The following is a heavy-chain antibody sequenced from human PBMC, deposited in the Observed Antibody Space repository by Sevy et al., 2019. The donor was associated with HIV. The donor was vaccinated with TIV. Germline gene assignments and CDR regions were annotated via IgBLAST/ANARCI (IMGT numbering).Heavy chain of an antibody. Sequence: GGSLRLSCAASGFTLSDYHMSWIRQAPGKGPEWVSYMSRSGYYADSVKGRFTISRDNAKNSVYLQMNSLRAEDTAVYYCARTPNYGSGSYLRGPFDYWGQGTLVTVSS. J-gene: IGHJ4*02. D-gene: IGHD3-10*01. CDR2: MSRSG. V-gene: IGHV3-11*01. CDR1: GFTLSDYH. CDR3: ARTPNYGSGSYLRGPFDY.